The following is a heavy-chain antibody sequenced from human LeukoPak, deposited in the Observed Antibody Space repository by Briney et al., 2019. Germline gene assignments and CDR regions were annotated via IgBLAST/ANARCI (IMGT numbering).Heavy chain of an antibody. D-gene: IGHD1-1*01. CDR3: ANQLKYYFDY. J-gene: IGHJ4*02. Sequence: GGSLRLSCAASGFTFSSYAMSWVRQAPGKGLEWVSAISGSGGSTYYADSVKGRFTISRDNSKNTLYLQMNSLRAEDTAVYYYANQLKYYFDYWGQGTLVTVSS. V-gene: IGHV3-23*01. CDR2: ISGSGGST. CDR1: GFTFSSYA.